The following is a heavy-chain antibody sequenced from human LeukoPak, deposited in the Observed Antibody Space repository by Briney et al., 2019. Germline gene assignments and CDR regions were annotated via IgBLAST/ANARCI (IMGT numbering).Heavy chain of an antibody. CDR3: ARFRTWGDKAFDY. J-gene: IGHJ4*02. CDR1: GFTCSNFA. V-gene: IGHV3-48*01. CDR2: IGTTSGAI. Sequence: GGSLRLSCAASGFTCSNFAMSWVRQAPGKGLEWVSYIGTTSGAIYYADSVKGRFTISRDSAKNSLYLQMNSLRAEDTAVYYCARFRTWGDKAFDYWGQGTLVTVSS. D-gene: IGHD2-21*02.